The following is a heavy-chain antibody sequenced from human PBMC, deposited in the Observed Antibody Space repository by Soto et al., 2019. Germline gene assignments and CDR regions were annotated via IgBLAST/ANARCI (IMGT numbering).Heavy chain of an antibody. J-gene: IGHJ3*02. V-gene: IGHV4-4*02. Sequence: QVQLQESGPGLVKPSGTLSLTCAVSGGSISSSYWWSWVRQPPGKGLGWIGEIYYSGSNNYNPSLKRRVTISVDKSKNQCSLQLSSVTAADTAVYYCARRRITMIVVVYDAFDIWGQGTMVTVSS. CDR1: GGSISSSYW. CDR3: ARRRITMIVVVYDAFDI. CDR2: IYYSGSN. D-gene: IGHD3-22*01.